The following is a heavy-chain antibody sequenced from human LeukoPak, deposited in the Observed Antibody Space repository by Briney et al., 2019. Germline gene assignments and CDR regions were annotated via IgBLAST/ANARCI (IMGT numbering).Heavy chain of an antibody. Sequence: PGGSLRLSCAASGFTFNSFSMDWVRQAPGKGLQWISYISSTSNTIYYADSLKGRFTISRDNAKNSLYLQIDGLTAEDTAVYYCARMGIAAAGVDYWGQGTLVTVSS. CDR2: ISSTSNTI. CDR3: ARMGIAAAGVDY. CDR1: GFTFNSFS. V-gene: IGHV3-48*01. J-gene: IGHJ4*02. D-gene: IGHD6-13*01.